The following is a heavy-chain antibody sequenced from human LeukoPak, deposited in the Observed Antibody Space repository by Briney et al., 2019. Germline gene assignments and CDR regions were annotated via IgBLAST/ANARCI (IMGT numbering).Heavy chain of an antibody. CDR2: INSDGSST. J-gene: IGHJ4*02. V-gene: IGHV3-74*01. Sequence: GGSLRLSCAASGFTFSSYWMHWVRQAPGKGLVWVSRINSDGSSTSYADSVRGRFSISRDNAKNTLYLQMNSLRAEDAAVYYCARGLSGYASSLGYWGQGTLVTVSA. D-gene: IGHD6-6*01. CDR1: GFTFSSYW. CDR3: ARGLSGYASSLGY.